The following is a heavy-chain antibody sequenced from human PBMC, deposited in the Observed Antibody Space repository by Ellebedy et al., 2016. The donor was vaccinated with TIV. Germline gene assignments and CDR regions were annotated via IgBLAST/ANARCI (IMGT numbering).Heavy chain of an antibody. Sequence: GESLKISCKGSGYSFTTYWIGWVRQMPEKGLEWMARIDPSDSYTRYSPSFQGQVTISADKSIGTAYLQWSRLKASDSAVYYCARRDFSDTSAYDYWGQGTLVTVSS. CDR3: ARRDFSDTSAYDY. J-gene: IGHJ4*02. CDR1: GYSFTTYW. D-gene: IGHD3-3*01. CDR2: IDPSDSYT. V-gene: IGHV5-10-1*04.